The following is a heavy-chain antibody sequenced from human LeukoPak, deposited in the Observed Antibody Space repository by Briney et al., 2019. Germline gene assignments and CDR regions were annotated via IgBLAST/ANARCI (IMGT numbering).Heavy chain of an antibody. Sequence: SETLSLTCSVSGGSINNYYWGWIRRPPGRGLEYIGHIYYTGKTDYNPSFKSRVTMSVDTSKNQLSLKLHFLAAADTAVYYCARWDCSSGTCYYLDYWGQGTLVIVSS. CDR3: ARWDCSSGTCYYLDY. D-gene: IGHD2-15*01. J-gene: IGHJ4*02. CDR2: IYYTGKT. CDR1: GGSINNYY. V-gene: IGHV4-59*01.